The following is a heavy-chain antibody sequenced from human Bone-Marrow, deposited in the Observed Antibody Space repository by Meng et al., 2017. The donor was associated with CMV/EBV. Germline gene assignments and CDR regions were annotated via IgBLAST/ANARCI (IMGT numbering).Heavy chain of an antibody. D-gene: IGHD4-11*01. CDR3: TRDLYSNYNNYFDP. V-gene: IGHV3-11*01. Sequence: GESLKISSIGSGFTFRDYYMYWIRQAPGKGLEWIACISSSGSTTYYAASVKGRFTISRDNAKNSVDLQMISLRAEDTAVYYCTRDLYSNYNNYFDPWGQGTLVTVSS. CDR2: ISSSGSTT. J-gene: IGHJ5*02. CDR1: GFTFRDYY.